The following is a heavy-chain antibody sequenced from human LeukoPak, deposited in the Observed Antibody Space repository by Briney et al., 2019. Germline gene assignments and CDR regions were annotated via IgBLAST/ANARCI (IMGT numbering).Heavy chain of an antibody. J-gene: IGHJ4*02. CDR2: ISWNGGSK. CDR3: ANDMGPDDSSGYPFDY. CDR1: GFTFGSYA. Sequence: GGSLRLSCAASGFTFGSYAMSWVRQAPGKGLEWVSGISWNGGSKCYADSVKGRFTISRDNAKNSLYLQMNSLRAEDTALSYCANDMGPDDSSGYPFDYLGQGTLVNSSS. D-gene: IGHD3-22*01. V-gene: IGHV3-9*01.